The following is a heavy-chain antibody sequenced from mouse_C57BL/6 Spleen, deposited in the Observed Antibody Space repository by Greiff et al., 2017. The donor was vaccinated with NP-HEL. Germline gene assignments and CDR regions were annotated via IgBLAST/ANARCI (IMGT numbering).Heavy chain of an antibody. J-gene: IGHJ3*01. V-gene: IGHV3-6*01. Sequence: EVQLVESGPGLVKPSQSLSLTCSVTGYSITSGYYWNWIRQFPGNKLEWMGYISYDGSNNYNPSLKNRISITRDTSKNQFFLKLNSVTTEDTATYYCARDLGDYDGFAYWGQGTLVTVSA. CDR1: GYSITSGYY. CDR3: ARDLGDYDGFAY. D-gene: IGHD2-4*01. CDR2: ISYDGSN.